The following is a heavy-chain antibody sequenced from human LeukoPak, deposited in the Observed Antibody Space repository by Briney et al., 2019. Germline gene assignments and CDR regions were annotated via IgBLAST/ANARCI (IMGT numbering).Heavy chain of an antibody. V-gene: IGHV4-59*04. CDR3: ARLMTTVTTNWFDP. J-gene: IGHJ5*02. CDR1: GGSISSYY. D-gene: IGHD4-17*01. CDR2: IYYSGST. Sequence: SETLSLTCTVSGGSISSYYWSWIRQPPGKGLEWIGYIYYSGSTYYNPSLKSRVTMSVDTSKNQFSLKLSSVTAVDTAVYYCARLMTTVTTNWFDPWGQGTLVTVSS.